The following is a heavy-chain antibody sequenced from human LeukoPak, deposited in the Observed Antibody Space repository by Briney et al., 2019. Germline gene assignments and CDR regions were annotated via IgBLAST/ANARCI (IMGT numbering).Heavy chain of an antibody. V-gene: IGHV4-34*08. D-gene: IGHD4/OR15-4a*01. CDR3: ARDYYFDY. J-gene: IGHJ4*02. CDR2: INQSGRT. CDR1: GFTVSSNY. Sequence: GSLRLSCAASGFTVSSNYMSWVRQSPGKGLEWIGEINQSGRTNYSPSLKSRVTISVYTSKKQFSLKLSSVTAADTAVYYCARDYYFDYWGQGTLVTVSS.